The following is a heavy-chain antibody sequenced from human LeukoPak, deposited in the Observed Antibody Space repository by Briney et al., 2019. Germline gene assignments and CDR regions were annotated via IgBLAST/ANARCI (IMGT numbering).Heavy chain of an antibody. Sequence: GGSRSLPCAASGFSFSSYAMTGVGQAPGKGLKWVSALNGGGGSTYYADSVKGRFTISRDNSKNTLYLQMNSLRAEDTAVYYCAKDKPELQWLVSYYYGMDVWGQGTTVTVSS. CDR1: GFSFSSYA. J-gene: IGHJ6*02. CDR3: AKDKPELQWLVSYYYGMDV. CDR2: LNGGGGST. V-gene: IGHV3-23*01. D-gene: IGHD6-19*01.